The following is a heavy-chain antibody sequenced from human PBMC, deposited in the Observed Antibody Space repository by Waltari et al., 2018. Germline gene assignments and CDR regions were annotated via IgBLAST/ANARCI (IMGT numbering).Heavy chain of an antibody. CDR2: ISSSSSTV. D-gene: IGHD3-10*01. J-gene: IGHJ4*02. CDR1: GFPFRSYS. Sequence: EVHLVQSGGGLVQPGGSLRLSCAASGFPFRSYSMDWFRQAPGKGLEWVSYISSSSSTVYYADSVKGRFTISRDNAKNSLYLQMNSLRAEDTAVYYCAREYYTHFDYWGQGTLVTVSS. V-gene: IGHV3-48*01. CDR3: AREYYTHFDY.